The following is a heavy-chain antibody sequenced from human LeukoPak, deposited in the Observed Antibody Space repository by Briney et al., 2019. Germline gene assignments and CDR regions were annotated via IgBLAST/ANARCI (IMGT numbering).Heavy chain of an antibody. Sequence: ASVKVSCKASGHTFTSYGISWVRQAPGQGLEWMGWISAYNGNTNYAQKLQGRVTMTTDTSTSTAYMELRSLRSDDTAVYYCARDRRVVVAATLFDYWGQGTLVTVSS. CDR2: ISAYNGNT. D-gene: IGHD2-15*01. V-gene: IGHV1-18*01. CDR1: GHTFTSYG. J-gene: IGHJ4*02. CDR3: ARDRRVVVAATLFDY.